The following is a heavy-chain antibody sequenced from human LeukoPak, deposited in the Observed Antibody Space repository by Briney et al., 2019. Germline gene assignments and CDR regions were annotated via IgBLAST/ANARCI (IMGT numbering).Heavy chain of an antibody. D-gene: IGHD2-2*01. CDR3: ARDLGYCSSTSCYPAY. CDR1: GYTFTSYY. Sequence: ASVKVSCKASGYTFTSYYMHWVRQAPGQGLEWMGIINPSGGSTSYAQKFQGRVTMTRDTSTSTVYMELSSLRSEDTAVYYRARDLGYCSSTSCYPAYWGQGTLVTVSS. V-gene: IGHV1-46*01. J-gene: IGHJ4*02. CDR2: INPSGGST.